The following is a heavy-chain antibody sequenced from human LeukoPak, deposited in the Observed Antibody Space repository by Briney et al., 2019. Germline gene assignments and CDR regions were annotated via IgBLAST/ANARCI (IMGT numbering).Heavy chain of an antibody. CDR3: ARDSQWPTPFDY. V-gene: IGHV1-46*01. J-gene: IGHJ4*02. CDR1: GYTFTSYY. Sequence: ASVKVSCKASGYTFTSYYMHWVRQAPGQGLEWMGIINPSGGSTSYAQKFQGRVTMTRDMSTSTVYMELSSLRSEDTAVYYCARDSQWPTPFDYWGQGTLVTVSS. D-gene: IGHD6-19*01. CDR2: INPSGGST.